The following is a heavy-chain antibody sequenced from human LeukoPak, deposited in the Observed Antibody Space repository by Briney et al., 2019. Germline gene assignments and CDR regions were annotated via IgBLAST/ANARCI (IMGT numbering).Heavy chain of an antibody. V-gene: IGHV3-21*01. CDR2: ISSSGSYK. CDR3: ARGMIRGALWCVDF. J-gene: IGHJ4*02. D-gene: IGHD4/OR15-4a*01. Sequence: GGSLRLSCAASGFDFSSHSMHWIRQAPGKGLEWVSSISSSGSYKYYADSLKGRLTISRDNAGNSVFLLLQSLTVEDTAEYYCARGMIRGALWCVDFWGLGSLVTVSS. CDR1: GFDFSSHS.